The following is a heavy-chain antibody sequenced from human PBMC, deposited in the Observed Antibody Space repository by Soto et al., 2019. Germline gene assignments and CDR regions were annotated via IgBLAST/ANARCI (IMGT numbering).Heavy chain of an antibody. CDR1: GSTFTNYA. J-gene: IGHJ4*02. V-gene: IGHV1-3*01. Sequence: ASVKVSCKSSGSTFTNYAMHWVRQAPGQRLEWMGWINAANGNTKYSQKFQGRVTISADESTSTAYMELSSLRYEDTAVYYCARIRSDSSSYYLDYWGQGTPVTVSS. CDR2: INAANGNT. D-gene: IGHD3-22*01. CDR3: ARIRSDSSSYYLDY.